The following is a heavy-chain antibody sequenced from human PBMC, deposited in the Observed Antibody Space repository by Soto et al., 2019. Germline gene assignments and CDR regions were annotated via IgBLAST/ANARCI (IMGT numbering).Heavy chain of an antibody. CDR1: GFTFSSYG. CDR3: AKDQPALDY. CDR2: ISYDGSNK. J-gene: IGHJ4*02. Sequence: QVQLVESGGGVVQPGRSLRISCAASGFTFSSYGMHWVRQAPGKGLEWVAVISYDGSNKYYADSVKGRFTISRDNSKNTLYLQMNSLRAEDTAVYYCAKDQPALDYWGQGTLVTVSS. V-gene: IGHV3-30*18.